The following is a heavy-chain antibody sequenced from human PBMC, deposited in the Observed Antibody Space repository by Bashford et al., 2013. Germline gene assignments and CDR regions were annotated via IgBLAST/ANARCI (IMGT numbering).Heavy chain of an antibody. CDR1: GFTFSSYG. CDR2: IWYDGSNK. D-gene: IGHD4-17*01. CDR3: AREESTVRDAFDI. J-gene: IGHJ3*02. Sequence: GSLRLSCAASGFTFSSYGMHWVRQAPGKGLEWVAVIWYDGSNKYYADSVKGRFTISRDNAKNSLYLQMNSLRAEDTAVYYCAREESTVRDAFDIWGQGTMVTVSS. V-gene: IGHV3-33*01.